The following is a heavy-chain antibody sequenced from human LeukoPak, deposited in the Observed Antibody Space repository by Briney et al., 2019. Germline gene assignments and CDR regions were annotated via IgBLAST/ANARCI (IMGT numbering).Heavy chain of an antibody. CDR3: ARVETMVRGAPNWFDP. Sequence: SETLSLTCTVSGGSISSGDYYWSWIRQPPGKGLEWIGYIYYSGSTYYNPSLKSRVTISVDTSKNQFSLKLSSVTAADTAVYYCARVETMVRGAPNWFDPWGQGTLVTVSS. CDR2: IYYSGST. D-gene: IGHD3-10*01. J-gene: IGHJ5*02. V-gene: IGHV4-30-4*01. CDR1: GGSISSGDYY.